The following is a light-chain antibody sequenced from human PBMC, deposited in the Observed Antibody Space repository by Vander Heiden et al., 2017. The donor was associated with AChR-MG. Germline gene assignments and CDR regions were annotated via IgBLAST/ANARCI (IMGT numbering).Light chain of an antibody. J-gene: IGKJ2*01. CDR2: GAS. CDR3: QQSHALPYT. V-gene: IGKV1-39*01. Sequence: DIQMTQSPSSLSAFVGDRVTIICRASQSIGSKLNWYQRKPGKAPNLLVSGASSLQSGVPSRFSGSGSGTDFTLTISSLQPGDFAAYYCQQSHALPYTFGQGTKLEIK. CDR1: QSIGSK.